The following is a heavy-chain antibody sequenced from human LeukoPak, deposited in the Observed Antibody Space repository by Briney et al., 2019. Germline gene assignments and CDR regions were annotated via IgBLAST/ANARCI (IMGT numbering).Heavy chain of an antibody. CDR1: GGTFSSYA. Sequence: SVKVSSKASGGTFSSYAISWVRQAPGQGLEWMGGIIPIFGTANYAQKFQGRVTITADESTSTAYMELSSLRSEDTAVYYCARSVVDILTGYVPNLYYYYGMDVWGKGTTVTVSS. V-gene: IGHV1-69*13. CDR2: IIPIFGTA. CDR3: ARSVVDILTGYVPNLYYYYGMDV. D-gene: IGHD3-9*01. J-gene: IGHJ6*04.